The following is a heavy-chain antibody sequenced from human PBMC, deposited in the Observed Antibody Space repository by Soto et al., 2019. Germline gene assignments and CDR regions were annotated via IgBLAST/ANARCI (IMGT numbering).Heavy chain of an antibody. J-gene: IGHJ2*01. CDR2: IIPIFGTA. D-gene: IGHD2-2*01. Sequence: QVQLVQSGAEVQKPGSSVKVSCKASGGPFSSYAISWVRQAPGQGLEWMGGIIPIFGTANYAQKFQGRVTITADESTSTAYMELSSLRSEDTAVYYCARSIVVVPAAYGYFDLWGRGTLVTVSS. CDR1: GGPFSSYA. CDR3: ARSIVVVPAAYGYFDL. V-gene: IGHV1-69*01.